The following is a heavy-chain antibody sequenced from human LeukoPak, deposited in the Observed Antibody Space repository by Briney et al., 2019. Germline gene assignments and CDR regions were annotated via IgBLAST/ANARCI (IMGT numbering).Heavy chain of an antibody. CDR1: GFTVSSNY. D-gene: IGHD5-18*01. V-gene: IGHV3-15*01. Sequence: GGSLRLSCAASGFTVSSNYMSWVRQAPGKGLEWVGRIKSKTDGGTTDYAAPVKGRFTISRDDSKNTLYLQMNSLKTEDTAVYYCTTAVDTAEDYWGQGTLVTVSS. J-gene: IGHJ4*02. CDR2: IKSKTDGGTT. CDR3: TTAVDTAEDY.